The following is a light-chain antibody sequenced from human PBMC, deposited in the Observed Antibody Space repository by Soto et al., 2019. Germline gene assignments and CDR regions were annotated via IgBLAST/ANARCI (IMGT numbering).Light chain of an antibody. V-gene: IGKV3D-20*01. Sequence: VVLTQSPATLSLSPGERGTLSCGASQSVSSSYVAWYQHKPGLAPRLLIYGASSRATGIPDRFSGSGSGTDFTLTISRLEPEDFAVYYCQQYGSSPRTFGQGTKVDIK. CDR3: QQYGSSPRT. J-gene: IGKJ1*01. CDR2: GAS. CDR1: QSVSSSY.